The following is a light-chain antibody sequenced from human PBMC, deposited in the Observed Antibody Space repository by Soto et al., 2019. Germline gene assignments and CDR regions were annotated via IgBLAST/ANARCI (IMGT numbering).Light chain of an antibody. CDR1: QSVTNNN. J-gene: IGKJ2*01. V-gene: IGKV3-20*01. CDR3: LQYGNSPYT. Sequence: ELVLTQSPGTLSLSPGESVTLSCRASQSVTNNNLAWFQQKPGQAPRLLIHAASTRAVGIPDRFSGSGSGTDFTLPISRLEPEDFAVFYCLQYGNSPYTFGQGTKVDIK. CDR2: AAS.